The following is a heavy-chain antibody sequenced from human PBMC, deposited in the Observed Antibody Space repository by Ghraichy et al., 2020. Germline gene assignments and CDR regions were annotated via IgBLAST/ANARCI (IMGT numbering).Heavy chain of an antibody. V-gene: IGHV4-4*07. J-gene: IGHJ6*02. CDR2: IYTSGST. D-gene: IGHD6-6*01. CDR3: ARDGTLRIAARPTYYYGMDV. CDR1: GGSISSYY. Sequence: SETLSLTCTVSGGSISSYYWSWIRQPAGKGLEWIGRIYTSGSTNYNPSLKSRVTMSVDTSKNQFSLKLSSVTAADTAVYYCARDGTLRIAARPTYYYGMDVWGQGTTVTVSS.